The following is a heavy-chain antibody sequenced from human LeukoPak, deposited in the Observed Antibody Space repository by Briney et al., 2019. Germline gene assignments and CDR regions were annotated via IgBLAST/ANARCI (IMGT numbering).Heavy chain of an antibody. CDR2: IYSGGST. CDR1: GFTFSSYW. D-gene: IGHD3-10*01. CDR3: ARVGVTMVRGVTSRYFDY. J-gene: IGHJ4*02. V-gene: IGHV3-53*01. Sequence: GGSLRLSCAASGFTFSSYWMSWVRQAPGKGLEWVSVIYSGGSTYYADSVKGRFTISRDNSKNTLYLQMNSLRAEDTAVYYCARVGVTMVRGVTSRYFDYWGQGTLVTVSS.